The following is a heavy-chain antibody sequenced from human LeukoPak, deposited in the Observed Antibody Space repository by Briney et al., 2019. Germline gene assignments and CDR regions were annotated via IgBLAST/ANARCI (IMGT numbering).Heavy chain of an antibody. CDR3: ARALSGANPFDY. D-gene: IGHD4/OR15-4a*01. V-gene: IGHV4-34*01. Sequence: SETLSLTCAVYGGSFSGYYWSWIRQPPGNGLEWIGEINHSGSTNYNPSLKSRVTISVDTSKNQFSLKLSSVTAADTAVYYCARALSGANPFDYWGQGTLVTVSS. J-gene: IGHJ4*02. CDR1: GGSFSGYY. CDR2: INHSGST.